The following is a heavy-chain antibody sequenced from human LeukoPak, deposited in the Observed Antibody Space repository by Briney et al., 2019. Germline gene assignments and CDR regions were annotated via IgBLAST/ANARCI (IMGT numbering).Heavy chain of an antibody. CDR1: GYTFTGYY. J-gene: IGHJ6*02. D-gene: IGHD2-15*01. CDR3: ARVSTPYYYYYGMDV. V-gene: IGHV1-2*02. CDR2: INPNSGGT. Sequence: ASVKVSCKASGYTFTGYYMHWVRQAPGQGLEWMGWINPNSGGTSYAQKFQGRVTMTRDTSISTAYMELSRLRSDDTAVYYCARVSTPYYYYYGMDVWGQGTTVTVSS.